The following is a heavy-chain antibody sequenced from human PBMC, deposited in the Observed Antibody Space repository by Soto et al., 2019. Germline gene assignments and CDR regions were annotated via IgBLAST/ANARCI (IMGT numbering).Heavy chain of an antibody. V-gene: IGHV3-23*01. CDR1: GFNFNLLA. CDR2: MKATDGTK. Sequence: EVQLLESGGGLVQPGGSLRLSCAASGFNFNLLALTWVRQAPGKGLEWVSTMKATDGTKYYADSVKGRFTISRDSSTNTMYMQMTSLRVVYPAAYYRENPYCPLAFDYWGQGTLVTVSS. J-gene: IGHJ4*02. CDR3: ENPYCPLAFDY. D-gene: IGHD2-15*01.